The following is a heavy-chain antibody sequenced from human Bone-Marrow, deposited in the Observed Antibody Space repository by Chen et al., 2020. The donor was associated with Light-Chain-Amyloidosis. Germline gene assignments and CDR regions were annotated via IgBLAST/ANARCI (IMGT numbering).Heavy chain of an antibody. CDR1: GFSVSRSY. CDR3: AKRPPYPSIYGMDV. V-gene: IGHV3-23*04. D-gene: IGHD2-21*01. J-gene: IGHJ6*02. CDR2: ISGSGGST. Sequence: EVHLVETGGALIQPGGSLRLSCAASGFSVSRSYMSWVRQAPGKGVEWVSGISGSGGSTYYADSVKGRFTISRDNSKNTLYLQMNSLRAEDTAVYYCAKRPPYPSIYGMDVWGQGTTVTVSS.